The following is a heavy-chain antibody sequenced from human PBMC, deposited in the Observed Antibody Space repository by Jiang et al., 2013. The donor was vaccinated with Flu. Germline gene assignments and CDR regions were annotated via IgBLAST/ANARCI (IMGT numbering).Heavy chain of an antibody. Sequence: PGKGLEWMGIIYPGDSETTYSPSFQGQVTISADKSISTAYLQWSSLKASDTAMYYCARQTSSIPSVHDYWGQGTLVTVSS. CDR2: IYPGDSET. J-gene: IGHJ4*02. D-gene: IGHD3-10*02. CDR3: ARQTSSIPSVHDY. V-gene: IGHV5-51*01.